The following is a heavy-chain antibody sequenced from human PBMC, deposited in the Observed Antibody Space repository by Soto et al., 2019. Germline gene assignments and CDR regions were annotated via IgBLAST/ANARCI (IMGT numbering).Heavy chain of an antibody. CDR3: ARFGNYNYYYGMDV. J-gene: IGHJ6*02. CDR1: GFTVSSNY. V-gene: IGHV3-66*01. CDR2: IYSGGST. D-gene: IGHD3-10*01. Sequence: EVQLVESGGGLVQPGGSLRLSCAASGFTVSSNYMSWVRQAPGKGLEWVSVIYSGGSTYYADSVKGRFTISRDNSKSTLDLQMNSLRAEDTAVYYCARFGNYNYYYGMDVGGQGNTVTVSS.